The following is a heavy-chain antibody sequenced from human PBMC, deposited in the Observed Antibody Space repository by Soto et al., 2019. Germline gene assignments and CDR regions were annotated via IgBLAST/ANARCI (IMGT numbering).Heavy chain of an antibody. CDR3: AKARVRIVGANSFDY. V-gene: IGHV3-30*18. CDR1: LFTFSNYV. Sequence: XGGSLRLSCVGSLFTFSNYVMHWGRRPPGKGLEWVALISDDGDKRYYADSVRGRLIISRDNSKDTLYLQMNSLGPDDTAVYFCAKARVRIVGANSFDYWGQGTPVPVSS. CDR2: ISDDGDKR. D-gene: IGHD1-26*01. J-gene: IGHJ4*02.